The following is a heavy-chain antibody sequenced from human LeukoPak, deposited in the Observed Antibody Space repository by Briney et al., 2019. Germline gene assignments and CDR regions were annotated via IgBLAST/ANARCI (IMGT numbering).Heavy chain of an antibody. J-gene: IGHJ6*03. D-gene: IGHD2-2*01. CDR1: GYTFTSYD. V-gene: IGHV1-8*01. Sequence: ASVKVSCKASGYTFTSYDIDWVRQATGQGLEWMGWMNPNSGNTGYAQKFQGRVTMTRNTSISTAYMELSSLKSEDTAVYYCARKGPANYYYYYMDVWGKGTSVTVSS. CDR2: MNPNSGNT. CDR3: ARKGPANYYYYYMDV.